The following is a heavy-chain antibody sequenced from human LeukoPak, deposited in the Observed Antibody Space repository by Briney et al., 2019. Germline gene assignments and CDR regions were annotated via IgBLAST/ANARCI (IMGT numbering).Heavy chain of an antibody. J-gene: IGHJ3*02. D-gene: IGHD2-21*01. CDR1: GGSFSAYY. V-gene: IGHV4-34*01. Sequence: PSETLSLTCAVYGGSFSAYYWSWIRQPPGKGLEWIGEINHSGSTNYNPSLKSRVTMSVDTSKNQFSLKLSSVTAADTAVYYCRIVEVSPPREASDIWGQETMVTVTS. CDR3: RIVEVSPPREASDI. CDR2: INHSGST.